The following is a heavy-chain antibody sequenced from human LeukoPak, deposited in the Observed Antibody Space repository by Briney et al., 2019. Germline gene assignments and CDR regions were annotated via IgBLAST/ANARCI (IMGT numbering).Heavy chain of an antibody. CDR2: ITNDGSST. V-gene: IGHV3-74*01. D-gene: IGHD2-2*01. Sequence: PGGSLRLSCAASGLTFSSHWMHWVRQAPGKGLVWVSRITNDGSSTTYADSVKGRFTISRDNAKNSLYLQMNSLRAEDTAVYYCARPSRGYCSSTSCYGGIDYWGQGTLVTVSS. CDR3: ARPSRGYCSSTSCYGGIDY. CDR1: GLTFSSHW. J-gene: IGHJ4*02.